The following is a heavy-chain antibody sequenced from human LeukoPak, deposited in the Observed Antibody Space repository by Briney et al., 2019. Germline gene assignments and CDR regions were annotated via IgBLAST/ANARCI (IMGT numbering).Heavy chain of an antibody. CDR3: ARDVGRWFGELLSYYFDY. CDR1: GYTFTSYG. Sequence: GASVKVSCKASGYTFTSYGISWVRQAPGQGLEWMGWISAYNGNTNYAQKLQGRVTMTTDTSTSTAYMELRSLRSDDTAVYYCARDVGRWFGELLSYYFDYWGQGTLVTVYS. V-gene: IGHV1-18*01. J-gene: IGHJ4*02. D-gene: IGHD3-10*01. CDR2: ISAYNGNT.